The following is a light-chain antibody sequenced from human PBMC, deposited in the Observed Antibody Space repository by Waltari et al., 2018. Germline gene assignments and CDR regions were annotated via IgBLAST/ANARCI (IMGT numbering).Light chain of an antibody. CDR1: SRAVGGYND. V-gene: IGLV2-14*03. CDR3: SSYSSSSTYVV. CDR2: DVS. J-gene: IGLJ2*01. Sequence: QPALPQPGPVPGSPGQPIPIACTGTSRAVGGYNDVPWYQQHPGNAPKLMIYDVSNRPAGVSKRFSGSKSGNTASLTISGLQAEDEADYYCSSYSSSSTYVVFGEGTNLTVL.